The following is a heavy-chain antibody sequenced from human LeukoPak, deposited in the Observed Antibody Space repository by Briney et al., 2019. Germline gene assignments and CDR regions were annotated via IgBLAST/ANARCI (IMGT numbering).Heavy chain of an antibody. CDR1: GFTFSSYW. CDR2: IKQDGSEK. V-gene: IGHV3-7*01. D-gene: IGHD6-13*01. Sequence: GGSLRLSCAASGFTFSSYWMSWVRQAPGKGLEWVANIKQDGSEKYYVDSVKGRFTISRDNAKNSLYLQMNSLRAEDTAVYYCARVSEDSSSWYSDAFDIWGQGTMVTVSS. CDR3: ARVSEDSSSWYSDAFDI. J-gene: IGHJ3*02.